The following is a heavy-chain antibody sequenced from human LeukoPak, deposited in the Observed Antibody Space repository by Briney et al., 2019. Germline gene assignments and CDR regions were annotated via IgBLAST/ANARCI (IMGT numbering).Heavy chain of an antibody. CDR1: GGSISSYY. CDR2: IYYSGTT. CDR3: ARGGYCSGAACYPDY. J-gene: IGHJ4*02. Sequence: SQTLSLTCTVSGGSISSYYWSWIRQPPGKGLEWIGYIYYSGTTNYNPSLKSRVTISVDTSKNQFSLKLTSVTAADTAVYYCARGGYCSGAACYPDYWGQGTLVTVSS. D-gene: IGHD2-15*01. V-gene: IGHV4-59*01.